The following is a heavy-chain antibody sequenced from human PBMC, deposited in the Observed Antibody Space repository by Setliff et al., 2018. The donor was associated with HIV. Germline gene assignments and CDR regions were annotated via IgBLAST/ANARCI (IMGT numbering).Heavy chain of an antibody. CDR3: ARDHNSGTLHAFDL. CDR1: GGSFSGYS. Sequence: SETLSLTCAVYGGSFSGYSWGWIRQPPGKGLEWIGEINHSGSTNYNPSLKSRVTISLDTSKKHFSLDPYSVTAADTAVYYCARDHNSGTLHAFDLWGQGTKVTVSS. J-gene: IGHJ3*01. CDR2: INHSGST. D-gene: IGHD1-26*01. V-gene: IGHV4-34*01.